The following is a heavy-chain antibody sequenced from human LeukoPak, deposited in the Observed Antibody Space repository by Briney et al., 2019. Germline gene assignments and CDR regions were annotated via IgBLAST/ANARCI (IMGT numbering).Heavy chain of an antibody. CDR3: ARGTQKLGSRGSFDY. V-gene: IGHV4-59*08. Sequence: SETLSLTCTVSGGSIRSYYWGWIRQPPGKGLEWIGYIHYSESTKYNPSLKSRVTMSVDTPKNQFSLKLSSVTAADTAVYYCARGTQKLGSRGSFDYWGQGTLVTVSS. CDR1: GGSIRSYY. CDR2: IHYSEST. D-gene: IGHD6-13*01. J-gene: IGHJ4*02.